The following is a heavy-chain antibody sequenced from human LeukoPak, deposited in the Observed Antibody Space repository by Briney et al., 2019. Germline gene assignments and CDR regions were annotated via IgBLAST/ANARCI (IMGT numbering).Heavy chain of an antibody. D-gene: IGHD1-1*01. CDR3: ARGGKLERRPSYYYYGMDV. CDR1: GGSIGSSNW. CDR2: IYHSGST. Sequence: PSETLSLTCAVSGGSIGSSNWWSWVRQPPGKGLEWIGEIYHSGSTNYNPSLKSRVTISVDKSKNQFSLKLSSVTAADTAVYYCARGGKLERRPSYYYYGMDVWGKGTTVTVSS. V-gene: IGHV4-4*02. J-gene: IGHJ6*04.